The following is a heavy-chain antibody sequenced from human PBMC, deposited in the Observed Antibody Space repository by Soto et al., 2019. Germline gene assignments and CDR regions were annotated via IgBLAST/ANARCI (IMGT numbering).Heavy chain of an antibody. CDR3: ARSRPTDDDSRGLGYFDY. J-gene: IGHJ4*01. V-gene: IGHV1-69*01. Sequence: QVQLVQSGAEVKKPGSSVKVSCKASGGTFSSYAISWVRQAPGQGLEWMGGIIPIFGTANYAQKFQGRVRITADEGTSTADIEQSSLRSEGTAVYYCARSRPTDDDSRGLGYFDYWGQGTQVTVSS. CDR1: GGTFSSYA. D-gene: IGHD3-22*01. CDR2: IIPIFGTA.